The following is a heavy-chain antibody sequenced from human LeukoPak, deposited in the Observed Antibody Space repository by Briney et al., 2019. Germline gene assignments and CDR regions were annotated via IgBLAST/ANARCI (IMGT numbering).Heavy chain of an antibody. D-gene: IGHD6-19*01. CDR1: GFTYSAYA. J-gene: IGHJ4*02. V-gene: IGHV3-23*05. CDR2: ISRSGSST. CDR3: AKDGGYSSGWFYFDH. Sequence: QPGGSLRLSCAASGFTYSAYAMSWVRQAPGKGLEWVSGISRSGSSTYYADSVKGRFTISRDSSKNTLYMQMHSLGDEDTAVYYCAKDGGYSSGWFYFDHWGQGALVTVSS.